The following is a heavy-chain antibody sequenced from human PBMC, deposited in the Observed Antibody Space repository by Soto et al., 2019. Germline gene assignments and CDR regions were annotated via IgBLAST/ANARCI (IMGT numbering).Heavy chain of an antibody. CDR1: AFTFSNYW. J-gene: IGHJ4*02. Sequence: EVQLVESGGGLVQPGGSLRLSCAASAFTFSNYWMSWVRQAPGKGLEWVANINPDGSEKYYVVSMKGRFIISRDNAKNSLYLQMYILRGEDTLLYYCARDTSAGHDYWGQGTLVTVSS. CDR2: INPDGSEK. CDR3: ARDTSAGHDY. D-gene: IGHD6-19*01. V-gene: IGHV3-7*05.